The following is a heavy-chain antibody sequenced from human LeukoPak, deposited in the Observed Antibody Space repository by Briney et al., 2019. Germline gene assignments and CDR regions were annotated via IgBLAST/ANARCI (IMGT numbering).Heavy chain of an antibody. V-gene: IGHV1-18*01. CDR3: ARDLNYVTLGYNILADVGYYFDY. Sequence: GASVKVSCKTSGYTFTMYGVSWVRQAPGRGLQWLGWISPRNGNTAYAQDLQGRVTMTTDTSTTTAYLGLRSLRSDDTAIYYCARDLNYVTLGYNILADVGYYFDYWGQGSLVTVSS. D-gene: IGHD3-9*01. CDR1: GYTFTMYG. J-gene: IGHJ4*02. CDR2: ISPRNGNT.